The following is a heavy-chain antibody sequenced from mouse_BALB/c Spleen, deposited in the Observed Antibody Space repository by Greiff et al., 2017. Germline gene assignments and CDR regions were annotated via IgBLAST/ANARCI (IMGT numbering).Heavy chain of an antibody. J-gene: IGHJ4*01. V-gene: IGHV5-15*02. CDR1: GFTFSDYG. D-gene: IGHD2-1*01. Sequence: EVKLMESGGGLVQPGGSRKLSCAASGFTFSDYGMAWVRQAPGKGPEWVAFISNLAYSIYYADTVTGRFTISRENAKNTLYLEMSSLRSEDTAMYYCARGYGNCEAGAMDYWGQGTSVTVSS. CDR3: ARGYGNCEAGAMDY. CDR2: ISNLAYSI.